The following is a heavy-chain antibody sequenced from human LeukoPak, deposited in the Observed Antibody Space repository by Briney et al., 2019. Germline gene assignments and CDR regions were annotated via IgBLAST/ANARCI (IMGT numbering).Heavy chain of an antibody. J-gene: IGHJ4*02. D-gene: IGHD3-10*01. CDR3: AREGGTMVRGVDY. Sequence: GGSLRLSXAASGFTFEDYAMHWVRQAPGKGLEWVSGISWNSGSIGYADSVKGRFTISRDNAKNSLYLQMNSLRAEDTALYYCAREGGTMVRGVDYWGQGTLVTVSS. V-gene: IGHV3-9*01. CDR1: GFTFEDYA. CDR2: ISWNSGSI.